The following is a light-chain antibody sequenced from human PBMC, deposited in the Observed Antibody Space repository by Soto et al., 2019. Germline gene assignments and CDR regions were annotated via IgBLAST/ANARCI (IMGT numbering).Light chain of an antibody. Sequence: QSALTQPRSVSGSHGQSVTISCTGTSSDVGAYNYVSWYQQHPGQAPKVVVYDVTKRPSGVPDRFSGSKSGNTASLTISGLQAEDEADYYCCSYAGIYSYVFGSGTKVTVL. V-gene: IGLV2-11*01. CDR1: SSDVGAYNY. J-gene: IGLJ1*01. CDR2: DVT. CDR3: CSYAGIYSYV.